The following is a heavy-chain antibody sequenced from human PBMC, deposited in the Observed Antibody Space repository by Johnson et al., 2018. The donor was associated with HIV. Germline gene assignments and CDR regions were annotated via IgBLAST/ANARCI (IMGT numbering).Heavy chain of an antibody. CDR3: VTADRGSA. J-gene: IGHJ3*01. V-gene: IGHV3-20*04. D-gene: IGHD1-26*01. CDR1: GFTFDDYG. Sequence: VQLVESGGGVVRPGGSLRLSCAASGFTFDDYGMSWVRQAPGKGLEWVSGINSAGSSTSYADSVKGRFTISRDNAKHSLYLQMNSLRDEDTAVYYCVTADRGSAWGQGTTVTVSS. CDR2: INSAGSST.